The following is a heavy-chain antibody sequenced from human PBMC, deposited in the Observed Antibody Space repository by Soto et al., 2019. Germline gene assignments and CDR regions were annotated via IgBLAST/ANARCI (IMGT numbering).Heavy chain of an antibody. D-gene: IGHD3-22*01. CDR1: GYSFAGYW. J-gene: IGHJ4*02. V-gene: IGHV5-10-1*01. CDR2: IDPSDSQT. CDR3: ARQICDYDSGHNFQYYFAS. Sequence: PGESLKISCKGSGYSFAGYWITWVRQMPGKGLEWMGRIDPSDSQTYYSPSFRGHVTISAAKSITTVFLQWSSLRASDTAMYYCARQICDYDSGHNFQYYFASWGQGTLVPVSS.